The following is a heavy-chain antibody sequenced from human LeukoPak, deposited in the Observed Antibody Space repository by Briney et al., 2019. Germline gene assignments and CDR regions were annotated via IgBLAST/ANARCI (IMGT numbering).Heavy chain of an antibody. D-gene: IGHD1-1*01. Sequence: SGPTLVKPTQTLTLTCTFSGFSLSTSGVGVGWIRQPPGKALEWLALIYWDDGKRYSPSLKSRLTITKDTSKNQVVLTMTNMDPVDTATYYCAHRGYWNPAFDIWGQGTMVTVSS. CDR2: IYWDDGK. CDR1: GFSLSTSGVG. V-gene: IGHV2-5*02. J-gene: IGHJ3*02. CDR3: AHRGYWNPAFDI.